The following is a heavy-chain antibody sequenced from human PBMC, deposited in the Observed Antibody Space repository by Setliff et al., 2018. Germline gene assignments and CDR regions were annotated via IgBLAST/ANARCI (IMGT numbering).Heavy chain of an antibody. J-gene: IGHJ6*03. D-gene: IGHD3-10*01. V-gene: IGHV7-4-1*02. Sequence: ASVKVSCKASGYMFTTYAMSWIRQVPGQGFEWMGWINTNTGNPIYVQSFTGRFVFSLDTSVSTAYLQISSLKAEDTAIYYCARASRFGTTMWRGDYYMDVWGKGTTVTVSS. CDR2: INTNTGNP. CDR3: ARASRFGTTMWRGDYYMDV. CDR1: GYMFTTYA.